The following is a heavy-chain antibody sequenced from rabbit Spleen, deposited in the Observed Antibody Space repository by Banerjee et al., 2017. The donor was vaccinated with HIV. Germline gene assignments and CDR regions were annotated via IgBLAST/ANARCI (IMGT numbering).Heavy chain of an antibody. D-gene: IGHD4-1*01. CDR1: GFPFNSNYW. J-gene: IGHJ6*01. Sequence: QEQLEESGGDLVKPGASLTLTCTASGFPFNSNYWICWVRQAPGKGLEWIGCIRVGSSGSTYYASWAKGRITISKTSSTTVTLQMTSLTAADTATYFCARGVSGGAYDMDLWGPGTLVTVS. CDR2: IRVGSSGST. V-gene: IGHV1S45*01. CDR3: ARGVSGGAYDMDL.